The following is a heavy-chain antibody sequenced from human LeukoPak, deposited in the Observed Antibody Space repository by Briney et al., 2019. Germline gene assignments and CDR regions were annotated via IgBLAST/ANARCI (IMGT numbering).Heavy chain of an antibody. CDR2: IKQDGSEK. CDR1: GFTFSSYW. D-gene: IGHD5-18*01. J-gene: IGHJ6*02. Sequence: PGGSLRLSCAASGFTFSSYWMSRVRQAPGKGLEWVANIKQDGSEKYYVDSVKGRFTISRDNAKNSLYLQMNSLRAEDTAVYYCARDHLLDTAMVLEYVYYYGMDVWGQGTTVTVSS. CDR3: ARDHLLDTAMVLEYVYYYGMDV. V-gene: IGHV3-7*01.